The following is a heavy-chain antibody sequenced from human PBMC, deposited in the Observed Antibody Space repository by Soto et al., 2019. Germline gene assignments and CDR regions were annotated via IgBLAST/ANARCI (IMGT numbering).Heavy chain of an antibody. V-gene: IGHV5-51*01. CDR3: ARMMAASGTAFDY. D-gene: IGHD6-13*01. CDR1: GYSFISSW. Sequence: PGESLKISCQASGYSFISSWIGWVRQMPGKGLEWMGIIYPGDSDTRYSPSLQGQVTISADKSTSTAYLQWSSLKASDTATYYCARMMAASGTAFDYWGQGALVTVS. J-gene: IGHJ4*02. CDR2: IYPGDSDT.